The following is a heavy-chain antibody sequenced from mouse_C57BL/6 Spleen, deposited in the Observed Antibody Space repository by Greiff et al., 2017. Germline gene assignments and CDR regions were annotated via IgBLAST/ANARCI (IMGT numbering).Heavy chain of an antibody. CDR3: AMGTTVVAKDD. CDR2: IHPSDGDT. D-gene: IGHD1-1*01. Sequence: QVQLQQPGAELVKPGASVKVSCKASGYTFTSYWMHWVKQRPGQGLEWIGRIHPSDGDTNYNQKFKGKATLTVDKSSSTAYMQLSSLTSEDSAVYYCAMGTTVVAKDDWGQGTTLTVAS. V-gene: IGHV1-74*01. J-gene: IGHJ2*01. CDR1: GYTFTSYW.